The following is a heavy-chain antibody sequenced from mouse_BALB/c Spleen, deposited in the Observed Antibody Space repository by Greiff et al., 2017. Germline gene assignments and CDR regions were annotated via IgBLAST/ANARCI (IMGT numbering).Heavy chain of an antibody. CDR1: GYTFTSYY. CDR3: ARGGYYNYYYAMDY. CDR2: IYPGDGST. D-gene: IGHD2-3*01. V-gene: IGHV1S56*01. J-gene: IGHJ4*01. Sequence: QVQLQQSGPELVKPGASVKMSCKASGYTFTSYYIHWVKQRPGQGLEWIGWIYPGDGSTKYNEKFKGKTTLTADKSSSTAYMLLSSLTSEDSAIYFCARGGYYNYYYAMDYWGQGTSVTVSS.